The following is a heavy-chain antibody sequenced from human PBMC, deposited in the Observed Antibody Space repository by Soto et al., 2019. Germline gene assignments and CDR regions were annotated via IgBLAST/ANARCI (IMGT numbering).Heavy chain of an antibody. Sequence: GGSLRLSCAASGFTFSSYAMSWVRQAPGKGLEWVSAISGSGGSTYYADSVKGRFTISRDNSKNTLYLQMNSLRAEDTAVYYCAKDPADYGDYGYYYYGMDVWGQRTPVTVSS. V-gene: IGHV3-23*01. CDR2: ISGSGGST. D-gene: IGHD4-17*01. CDR1: GFTFSSYA. J-gene: IGHJ6*02. CDR3: AKDPADYGDYGYYYYGMDV.